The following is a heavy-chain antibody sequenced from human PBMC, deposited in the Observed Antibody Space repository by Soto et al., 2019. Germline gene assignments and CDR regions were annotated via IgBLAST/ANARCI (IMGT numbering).Heavy chain of an antibody. CDR2: FDPEGGEA. CDR3: ARTRYSSSWCFEY. Sequence: ASVKVSCKISGHTLTELSIHWVRQAPGKGLEWMGGFDPEGGEAIYAQKWHGRVTVTEDTVTGTAYMELRGLKSDDTAVYYCARTRYSSSWCFEYWGQGTLVTVSS. CDR1: GHTLTELS. V-gene: IGHV1-24*01. J-gene: IGHJ4*02. D-gene: IGHD6-13*01.